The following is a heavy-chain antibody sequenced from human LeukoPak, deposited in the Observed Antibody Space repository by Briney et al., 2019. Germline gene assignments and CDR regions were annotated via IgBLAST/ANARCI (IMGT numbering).Heavy chain of an antibody. V-gene: IGHV3-30-3*01. CDR1: GFTFSSYA. J-gene: IGHJ4*02. D-gene: IGHD3-10*01. CDR3: ARGSGSYYSHYDY. CDR2: ISYDGSNK. Sequence: PGGSLRLSCAASGFTFSSYAMHWVRQAPGKGLEWVAVISYDGSNKYYAASVKGRFTISRDNSKNTLYLQMNSLRAEDTAVYYRARGSGSYYSHYDYWGQGTLVTVSS.